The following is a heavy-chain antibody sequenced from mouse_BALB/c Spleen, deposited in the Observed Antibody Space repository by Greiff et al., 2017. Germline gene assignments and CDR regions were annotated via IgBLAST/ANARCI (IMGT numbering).Heavy chain of an antibody. V-gene: IGHV3-6*02. CDR2: ISYDGSN. CDR3: ARGDYGSSYGFAY. J-gene: IGHJ3*01. CDR1: GYSITSGYY. Sequence: LQESGPGLVKPSQSLSLTCSVTGYSITSGYYWNWIRQFPGNKLEWMGYISYDGSNNYNPSLKNRISITRDTSKNQFFLKLNSVTTEDTATYYCARGDYGSSYGFAYWGQGTLVTVSA. D-gene: IGHD1-1*01.